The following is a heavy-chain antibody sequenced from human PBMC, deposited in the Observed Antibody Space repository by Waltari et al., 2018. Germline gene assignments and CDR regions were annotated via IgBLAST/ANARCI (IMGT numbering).Heavy chain of an antibody. D-gene: IGHD5-12*01. Sequence: EVLLVESGGGLVQTGGSLRLSCAASRFTFSNYGMNWGRQAPGKGLEWVANINQDGSEEYYVDSVKGRFTISRDNAKNSLYLEMKTLRAEDTAIYYCARTGARWLQFAAFDIWGQGTMVTVSS. V-gene: IGHV3-7*01. CDR1: RFTFSNYG. CDR2: INQDGSEE. J-gene: IGHJ3*02. CDR3: ARTGARWLQFAAFDI.